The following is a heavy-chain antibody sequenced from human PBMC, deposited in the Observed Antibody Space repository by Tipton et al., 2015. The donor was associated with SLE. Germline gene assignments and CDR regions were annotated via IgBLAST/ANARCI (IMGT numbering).Heavy chain of an antibody. CDR3: VRGPKDV. CDR1: GGSFSGYY. V-gene: IGHV4-34*09. J-gene: IGHJ6*02. CDR2: INHSGST. Sequence: TLSLTCAVYGGSFSGYYWSWIRQSPGKGLEWIGEINHSGSTNYNPSLKSRLTMSADTSKNQISLKLSSVSAADTAVYYCVRGPKDVWGQGTTVTVSS.